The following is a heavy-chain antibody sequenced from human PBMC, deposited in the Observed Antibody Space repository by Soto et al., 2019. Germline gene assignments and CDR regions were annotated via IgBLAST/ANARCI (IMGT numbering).Heavy chain of an antibody. J-gene: IGHJ6*02. Sequence: QVQLQESGPGLVKPSQTLSLTCTVSGASISSAGYYWSWIRHHPGRGLEWIGNIYYTGSTSYNPSLESRIIISVDRSKNQFSLRLNSVTAADTAVYYCARDLVGNRYYNGMDVWGRGTTVSVSS. V-gene: IGHV4-31*03. CDR3: ARDLVGNRYYNGMDV. D-gene: IGHD1-26*01. CDR1: GASISSAGYY. CDR2: IYYTGST.